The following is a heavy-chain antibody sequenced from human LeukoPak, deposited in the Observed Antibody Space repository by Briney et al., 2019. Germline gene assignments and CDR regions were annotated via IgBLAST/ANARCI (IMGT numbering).Heavy chain of an antibody. CDR1: GDTSSNYG. J-gene: IGHJ6*02. CDR2: ITPIFHTP. Sequence: SVKVSCKASGDTSSNYGINWVRQAPGQGLEWMGWITPIFHTPNYAQKFQGRVTISADESTTTAYMELTSLRSDDTAVYYCAREDWNPPYFYYGMGVWGQGTMVTVSS. CDR3: AREDWNPPYFYYGMGV. V-gene: IGHV1-69*13. D-gene: IGHD1-1*01.